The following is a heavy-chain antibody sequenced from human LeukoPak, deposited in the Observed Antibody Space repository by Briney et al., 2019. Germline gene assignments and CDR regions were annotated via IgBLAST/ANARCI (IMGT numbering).Heavy chain of an antibody. CDR3: ATKQWLAPPPDS. CDR1: GFTFSKYW. J-gene: IGHJ4*02. D-gene: IGHD6-19*01. V-gene: IGHV3-74*01. CDR2: INTDGTVT. Sequence: GGSLRLSCAASGFTFSKYWMLWVRQAPGKGLESVSRINTDGTVTTYADSVKGRFTVSRNNADNTMFLQMNSVRDEDTAVYYCATKQWLAPPPDSWGQGTPVTVSS.